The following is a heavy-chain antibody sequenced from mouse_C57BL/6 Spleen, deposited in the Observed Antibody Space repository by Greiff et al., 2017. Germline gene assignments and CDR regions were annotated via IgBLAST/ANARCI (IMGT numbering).Heavy chain of an antibody. CDR1: GYTFTSYW. D-gene: IGHD2-4*01. J-gene: IGHJ4*01. Sequence: QVQLQQPGAELVKPGASVKLSCKASGYTFTSYWITWVKQRPGQGLEWIGDIYPGSGSTNYNEKFKGKATLTVDTSSSTAYMQLSSLTSEDSAVYCCARSDYYDSSMDYWGQGTSVTVSS. V-gene: IGHV1-55*01. CDR2: IYPGSGST. CDR3: ARSDYYDSSMDY.